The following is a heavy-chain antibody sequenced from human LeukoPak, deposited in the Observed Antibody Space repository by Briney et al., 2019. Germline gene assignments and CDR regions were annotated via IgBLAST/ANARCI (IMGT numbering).Heavy chain of an antibody. Sequence: SVKVSCKASGGTFSSYAISWVRQAPGQGLEWMGGIIPIFGTANYAQRFQGRVTITADESTSTAYMELSRLRSDDTAVYYCARVRAAAGKGGMDVWGQGTTVTVSS. J-gene: IGHJ6*02. CDR2: IIPIFGTA. CDR3: ARVRAAAGKGGMDV. D-gene: IGHD6-13*01. V-gene: IGHV1-69*13. CDR1: GGTFSSYA.